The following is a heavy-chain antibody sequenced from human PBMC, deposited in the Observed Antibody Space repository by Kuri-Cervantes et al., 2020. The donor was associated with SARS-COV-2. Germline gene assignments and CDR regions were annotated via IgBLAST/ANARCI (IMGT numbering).Heavy chain of an antibody. Sequence: LSLNCAASGFTFSSYWMSWVRQAPGKGLEWVANIKQDGSEKYYVDSVKGRFTISRDNAKNSLYLQMNSLRAEDTAVYYCAREGFQYQLLRGAYFDYWGQGTLVTVSS. V-gene: IGHV3-7*05. CDR2: IKQDGSEK. D-gene: IGHD2-2*01. J-gene: IGHJ4*02. CDR3: AREGFQYQLLRGAYFDY. CDR1: GFTFSSYW.